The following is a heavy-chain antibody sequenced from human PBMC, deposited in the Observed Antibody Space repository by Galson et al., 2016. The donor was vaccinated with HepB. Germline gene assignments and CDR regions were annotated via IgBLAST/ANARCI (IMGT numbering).Heavy chain of an antibody. CDR1: GFTFSNYD. V-gene: IGHV3-48*01. CDR3: AKERKVPGIKWLDA. Sequence: SLRLSCAASGFTFSNYDMNWVRQAPGKGPEWISYISLRSGAIYYADSLKGRFSVSRDNSNNTLSLQMDSLRIADTAVYYCAKERKVPGIKWLDAWGQGTLVTVSS. J-gene: IGHJ5*02. D-gene: IGHD5-24*01. CDR2: ISLRSGAI.